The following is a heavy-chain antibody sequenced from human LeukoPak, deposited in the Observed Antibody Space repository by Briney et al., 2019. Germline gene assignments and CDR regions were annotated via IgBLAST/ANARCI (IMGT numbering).Heavy chain of an antibody. CDR3: ARGRVNSNYVNWFDP. J-gene: IGHJ5*02. V-gene: IGHV3-30*04. D-gene: IGHD4-11*01. Sequence: GGSLRLSCAASGFTFSSYAMHWVRQAPGKGLEWVAVISYDGSNIYYADSVKGRFTISRDNSKNTLYLQVNSLRAEDTAVYYCARGRVNSNYVNWFDPWGQGTLVTDSS. CDR1: GFTFSSYA. CDR2: ISYDGSNI.